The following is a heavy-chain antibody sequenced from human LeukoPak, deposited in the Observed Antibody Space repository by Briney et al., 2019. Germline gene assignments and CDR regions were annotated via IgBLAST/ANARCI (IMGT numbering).Heavy chain of an antibody. CDR2: IYYSKNT. V-gene: IGHV4-39*01. CDR1: GGSISNSSAY. J-gene: IGHJ4*02. Sequence: SETLSLTCTVSGGSISNSSAYWGWIRQPPGKGLEWIGSIYYSKNTYYNPSLKSRVTISADTSKNQFSLTLGSVSATDTAVYYCVSPRGFSYGYFDYWGQGTLVTVSS. D-gene: IGHD5-18*01. CDR3: VSPRGFSYGYFDY.